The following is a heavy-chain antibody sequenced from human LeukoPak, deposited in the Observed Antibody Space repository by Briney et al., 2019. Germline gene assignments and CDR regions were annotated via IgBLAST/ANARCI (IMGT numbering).Heavy chain of an antibody. CDR3: ASVHSAYADFDY. Sequence: GGSLRLSCAASGFTFSTSAMNWVRQAPGKGLEWVSSINNVRSHIYYADSVRGRFTISRDNANNVLYLQMNSLRAEDTAVYYCASVHSAYADFDYWGQGTLVTVSS. V-gene: IGHV3-21*06. CDR2: INNVRSHI. D-gene: IGHD5-12*01. CDR1: GFTFSTSA. J-gene: IGHJ4*02.